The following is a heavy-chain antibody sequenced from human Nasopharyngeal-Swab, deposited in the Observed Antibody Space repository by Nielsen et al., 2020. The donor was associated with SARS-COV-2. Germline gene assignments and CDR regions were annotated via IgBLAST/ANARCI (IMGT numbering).Heavy chain of an antibody. CDR2: INPNSGGT. D-gene: IGHD4-17*01. Sequence: ASMKVSCKASGYTFTGYYMHWVRQAPGQGLEWMGRINPNSGGTNYAQKFQGRVTMTRDTSISTAYMELSRLRSDDTAVYYCARAGPTVTYNWFDPWGQGTLVTVSS. CDR3: ARAGPTVTYNWFDP. CDR1: GYTFTGYY. V-gene: IGHV1-2*06. J-gene: IGHJ5*02.